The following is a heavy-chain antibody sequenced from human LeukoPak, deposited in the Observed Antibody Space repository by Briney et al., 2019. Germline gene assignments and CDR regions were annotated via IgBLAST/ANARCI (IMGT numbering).Heavy chain of an antibody. V-gene: IGHV3-74*01. CDR2: SNSDGSGT. J-gene: IGHJ6*02. CDR3: ARDGRPYGMDV. CDR1: GFAFSSYW. Sequence: GGSLRLSCAASGFAFSSYWMHWVRQAPGKGLVWVSRSNSDGSGTIYAEPVRGRFSISRDNAKDTLYLQMNSLRAEDTAVYYCARDGRPYGMDVWGQGTTVAVSS.